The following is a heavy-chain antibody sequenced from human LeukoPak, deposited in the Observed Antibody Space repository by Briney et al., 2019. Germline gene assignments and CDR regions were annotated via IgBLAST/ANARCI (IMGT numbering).Heavy chain of an antibody. CDR3: ARDSVKLPGISYFDN. CDR1: GFTFSSYG. V-gene: IGHV3-30*19. D-gene: IGHD3-3*02. J-gene: IGHJ1*01. CDR2: ISYDGTKI. Sequence: GRSLRLSCAASGFTFSSYGMHWARQAPGKGLEWVAVISYDGTKIYYADSAKGRFTISRDNSKNMVYLQMNSLRAEDTALYYCARDSVKLPGISYFDNWGQGTLVTVSS.